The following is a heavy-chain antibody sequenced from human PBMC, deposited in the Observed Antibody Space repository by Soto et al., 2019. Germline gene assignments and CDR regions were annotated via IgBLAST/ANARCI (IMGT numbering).Heavy chain of an antibody. Sequence: QVQLQESGPGLVKPSQTLSLTCTVSGGSINSGGYCWSWIGQPPGKGLDWIGCISYGGSTSYNPSLKSRVTLSVDTSKNQFSLRLTSVTAADTAVYYCSRGILVWGQGALITVSS. CDR1: GGSINSGGYC. CDR2: ISYGGST. J-gene: IGHJ4*02. V-gene: IGHV4-31*03. CDR3: SRGILV. D-gene: IGHD5-18*01.